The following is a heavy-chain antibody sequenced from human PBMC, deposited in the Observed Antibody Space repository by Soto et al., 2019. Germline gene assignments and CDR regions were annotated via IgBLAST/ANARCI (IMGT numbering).Heavy chain of an antibody. V-gene: IGHV3-11*05. Sequence: QVQLVESGGGLVKPGGSLRLCCAASGFTFSDYYMSWIRRAPGKGLEWVSYINSSSNYTNYADSVKGRFTISRDNAKNSLYLQMNSLRAEDTAVYYCARIIATAGGRRYFDLWGRGTLVTVSS. CDR1: GFTFSDYY. CDR3: ARIIATAGGRRYFDL. CDR2: INSSSNYT. D-gene: IGHD6-13*01. J-gene: IGHJ2*01.